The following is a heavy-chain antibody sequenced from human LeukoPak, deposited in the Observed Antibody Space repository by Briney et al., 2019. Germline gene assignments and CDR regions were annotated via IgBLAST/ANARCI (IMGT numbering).Heavy chain of an antibody. J-gene: IGHJ4*02. Sequence: PGGSLRPSCAASGFTFSGYWMHWVRQAPGKGLAWVSRISGDGTDIDFADAVQGRFTISRDNAKNTLYLQMNNLRAEDTAVYYCARTGGNYYLEYWGQGTLVTVSS. CDR2: ISGDGTDI. CDR1: GFTFSGYW. V-gene: IGHV3-74*01. CDR3: ARTGGNYYLEY. D-gene: IGHD3-16*01.